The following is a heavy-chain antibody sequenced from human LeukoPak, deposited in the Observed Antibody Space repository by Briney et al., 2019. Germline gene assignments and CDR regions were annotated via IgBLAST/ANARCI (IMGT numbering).Heavy chain of an antibody. Sequence: GGSLRLSCVASGFTFSSYWMHWVRQGPGKGLVWVSLINPDGSSTNYADSVKGRFTISRDNAKNSLYLQMNSLRAEDTAVYYCARDGSSSWYPSPYYMDVWGKGTTVTVSS. J-gene: IGHJ6*03. CDR2: INPDGSST. D-gene: IGHD6-13*01. CDR1: GFTFSSYW. V-gene: IGHV3-74*01. CDR3: ARDGSSSWYPSPYYMDV.